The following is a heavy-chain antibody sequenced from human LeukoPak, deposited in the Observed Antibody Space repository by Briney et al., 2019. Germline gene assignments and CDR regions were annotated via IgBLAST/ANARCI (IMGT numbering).Heavy chain of an antibody. Sequence: SETLSLTCTFSGVSISGYYWSWIRQPPGKGLEWIGYIYYSGSTNYNPSLKSRVTISVDTSKNQFSLKLSSVTAADTAVYYCARGPSPYGGDNWFDPWGQGTLVTVSS. CDR3: ARGPSPYGGDNWFDP. V-gene: IGHV4-59*01. CDR1: GVSISGYY. CDR2: IYYSGST. D-gene: IGHD4-23*01. J-gene: IGHJ5*02.